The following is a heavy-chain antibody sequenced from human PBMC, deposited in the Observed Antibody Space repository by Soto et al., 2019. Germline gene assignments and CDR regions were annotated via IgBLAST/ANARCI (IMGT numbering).Heavy chain of an antibody. Sequence: QVHLVQSGAEVKKPGASVKVSCKTSGYTFTDSFMHWFRQAPGQGLEWMGWTTPNSGATDYAQKFQGRVTMNRDTSISTAYMELSRLKSDDTAVYYCARDLGGYDLYGPDSWGQGTLVTVSS. CDR1: GYTFTDSF. J-gene: IGHJ5*01. CDR2: TTPNSGAT. D-gene: IGHD5-12*01. CDR3: ARDLGGYDLYGPDS. V-gene: IGHV1-2*02.